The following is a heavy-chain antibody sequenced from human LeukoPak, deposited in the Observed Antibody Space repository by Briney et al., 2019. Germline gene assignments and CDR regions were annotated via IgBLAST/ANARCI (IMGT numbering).Heavy chain of an antibody. J-gene: IGHJ6*02. CDR3: AKDHPPAIAAAGTRNYYYYYGMDV. D-gene: IGHD6-13*01. CDR1: GFTFSSYA. Sequence: GGSLRLSCATSGFTFSSYAMSWVRQAPGKGLEWVSAISGSGGSTYYADSVKGRFTISRDNSKNTLYLQMNSLRAEDTAVYYCAKDHPPAIAAAGTRNYYYYYGMDVWGQGTTVTVSS. V-gene: IGHV3-23*01. CDR2: ISGSGGST.